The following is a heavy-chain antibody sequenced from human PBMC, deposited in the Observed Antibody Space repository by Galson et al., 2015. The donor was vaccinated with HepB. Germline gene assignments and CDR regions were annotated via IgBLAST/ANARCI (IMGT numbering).Heavy chain of an antibody. J-gene: IGHJ4*02. CDR1: GYTFSGYY. CDR2: INTNTGNP. CDR3: AREGVGYCGGDCYLTPNPFDY. Sequence: SVKVSCKASGYTFSGYYIHWVRQAPGQGLEWMGWINTNTGNPTYAQGFTGRFVFSLDTSVSTAYLQISSLKAEDTAVYYCAREGVGYCGGDCYLTPNPFDYWGQGTLVTVSS. V-gene: IGHV7-4-1*02. D-gene: IGHD2-21*02.